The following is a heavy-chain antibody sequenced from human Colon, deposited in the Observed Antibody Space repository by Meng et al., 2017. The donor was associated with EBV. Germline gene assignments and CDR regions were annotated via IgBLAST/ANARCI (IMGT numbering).Heavy chain of an antibody. CDR3: ARASYGSGSPLGESWFDP. J-gene: IGHJ5*02. V-gene: IGHV4-31*03. Sequence: QVQRPASGPGLAKPSQTLSLTCTVSGGSISSGGYYWSWIRQHPGKGLEWIGYIHSSGSTYYNPSLRSRLTISVDTSKNQFSLKLSSVTAADTAVYYCARASYGSGSPLGESWFDPWGQGTLVTVSS. CDR1: GGSISSGGYY. CDR2: IHSSGST. D-gene: IGHD3-10*01.